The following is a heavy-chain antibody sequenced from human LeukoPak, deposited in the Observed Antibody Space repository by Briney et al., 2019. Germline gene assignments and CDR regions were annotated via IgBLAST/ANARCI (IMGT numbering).Heavy chain of an antibody. CDR2: INSDGSST. CDR1: GFSFSNHW. D-gene: IGHD6-13*01. Sequence: GGSLRLSCAASGFSFSNHWMHWVRQVPGKGLVWVSRINSDGSSTTYADSVKGRFTISRDNAKNTLYLQMNSLRDEDTAVYYCTRDVSQICSWYGEFDYWGQGTQVTVS. V-gene: IGHV3-74*03. J-gene: IGHJ4*02. CDR3: TRDVSQICSWYGEFDY.